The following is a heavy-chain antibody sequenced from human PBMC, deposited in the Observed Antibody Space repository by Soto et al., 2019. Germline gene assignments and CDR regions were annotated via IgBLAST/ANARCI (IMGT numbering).Heavy chain of an antibody. CDR3: TSGGSGSYPYYYYYYGMDV. CDR2: INPNSGGT. Sequence: ASVKVSCKASGYTFTGYYMHWVRQAPGQGLEWMGWINPNSGGTNYAQKFQGWVTMTRDTSISTAYMELSRLRSDDTAVYYSTSGGSGSYPYYYYYYGMDVWGQGTTVTVSS. D-gene: IGHD3-10*01. V-gene: IGHV1-2*04. J-gene: IGHJ6*02. CDR1: GYTFTGYY.